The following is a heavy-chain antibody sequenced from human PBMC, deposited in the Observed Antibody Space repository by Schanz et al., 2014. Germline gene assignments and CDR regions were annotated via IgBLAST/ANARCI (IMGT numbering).Heavy chain of an antibody. Sequence: QSRRSLTLSCAPSELSFSSFPMHWVRQAPGKGLEWVSYISSSSSTIYYADSVKGRFTISRDNAKNSLYLQMNSLRAEDTAVYYCARPSDSSWYMDVWGKGSTVTVAS. J-gene: IGHJ6*03. CDR3: ARPSDSSWYMDV. D-gene: IGHD2-21*02. V-gene: IGHV3-48*01. CDR2: ISSSSSTI. CDR1: ELSFSSFP.